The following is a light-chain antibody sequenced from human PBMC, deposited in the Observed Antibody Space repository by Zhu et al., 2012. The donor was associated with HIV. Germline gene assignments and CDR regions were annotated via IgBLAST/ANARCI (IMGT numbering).Light chain of an antibody. Sequence: EIVMTQSPATLSVSPGERATLSCTASQSIDNDLAWYQQKPGQAPRLLMYGVSTRANDIPDRFTGSGSGTDSTLTINSLQSEDFALYYCQQYNKWPPWTFGQGTKVEIK. CDR3: QQYNKWPPWT. CDR2: GVS. CDR1: QSIDND. V-gene: IGKV3-15*01. J-gene: IGKJ1*01.